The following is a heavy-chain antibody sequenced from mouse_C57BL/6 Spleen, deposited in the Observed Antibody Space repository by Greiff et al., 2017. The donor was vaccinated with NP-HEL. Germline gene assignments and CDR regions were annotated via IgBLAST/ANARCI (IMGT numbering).Heavy chain of an antibody. V-gene: IGHV5-17*01. CDR2: ISSGSSTI. D-gene: IGHD1-1*01. CDR3: ARTDYYGSRGYFDV. Sequence: DVQLVESGGGLVKPGGSLKLSCAASGFTFSDYGMHWVRQAPEKGLEWVAYISSGSSTIYYADTVKGRFTISRDNAKNTLFLQMTSLRSEDTAMYYCARTDYYGSRGYFDVWGTGTTVTVSS. CDR1: GFTFSDYG. J-gene: IGHJ1*03.